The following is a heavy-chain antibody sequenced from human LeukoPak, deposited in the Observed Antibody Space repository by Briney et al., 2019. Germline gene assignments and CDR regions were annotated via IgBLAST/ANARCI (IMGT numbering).Heavy chain of an antibody. CDR1: GYTFTSYA. J-gene: IGHJ4*02. CDR3: ARDRYGDGFAHLDY. CDR2: ITPSGGT. Sequence: ASVKVSGKASGYTFTSYAIHWVRQAPGQGLEWMGWITPSGGTNYPQKFQGRVAITWDTSITTAYMDLSRLTSDDTAVYYCARDRYGDGFAHLDYWGQGALVTVSS. V-gene: IGHV1-2*02. D-gene: IGHD5-24*01.